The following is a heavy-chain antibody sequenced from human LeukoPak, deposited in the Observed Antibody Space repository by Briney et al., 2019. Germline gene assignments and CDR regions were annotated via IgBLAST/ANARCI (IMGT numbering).Heavy chain of an antibody. V-gene: IGHV1-2*02. CDR3: ARSHSRVVVAATPFGY. J-gene: IGHJ4*02. Sequence: ASVKVSCKASGYTFTGYYMHWVRQAPGQGLEWMGWINPNSGGTNYAQKFQGRVTMTRDTSISTAYMELSWLRSDDTAVYYCARSHSRVVVAATPFGYWGQGTLVTVSS. CDR2: INPNSGGT. CDR1: GYTFTGYY. D-gene: IGHD2-15*01.